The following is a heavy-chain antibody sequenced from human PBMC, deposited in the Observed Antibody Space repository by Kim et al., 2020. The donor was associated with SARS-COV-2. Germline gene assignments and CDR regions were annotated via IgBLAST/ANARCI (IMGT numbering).Heavy chain of an antibody. CDR1: GFSVSSNY. CDR3: ARGPTMHYFDY. V-gene: IGHV3-53*01. CDR2: TYLGGNT. Sequence: GGSLRLSCAASGFSVSSNYMTWVRQAPGKGLEWVSVTYLGGNTYYADSVKGRFTISRDNSKNTLYLQMNSLRAEDTAVYFCARGPTMHYFDYWGQGTLVTVSS. J-gene: IGHJ4*02. D-gene: IGHD2-2*01.